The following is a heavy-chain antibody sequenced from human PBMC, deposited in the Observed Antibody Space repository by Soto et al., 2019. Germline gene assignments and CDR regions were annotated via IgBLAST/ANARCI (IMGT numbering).Heavy chain of an antibody. J-gene: IGHJ4*02. D-gene: IGHD3-22*01. Sequence: SETLSLTCTVSGGSISTNNYYWGWIRQPPGKGLEWIGNIYYSGSTYYNPSLKSRVTISVDTSKNQFSLRLSSVTAADTAVYYCARGTLSNYYASSGPDDYWGQGTLVTAPQ. V-gene: IGHV4-39*07. CDR1: GGSISTNNYY. CDR2: IYYSGST. CDR3: ARGTLSNYYASSGPDDY.